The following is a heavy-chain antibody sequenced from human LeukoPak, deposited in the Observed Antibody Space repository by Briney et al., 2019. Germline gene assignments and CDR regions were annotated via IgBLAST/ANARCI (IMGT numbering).Heavy chain of an antibody. D-gene: IGHD3-22*01. CDR2: IYTSGST. Sequence: SETLSLTCTVSGGSISSYYWSWIRQPAGKGLEWIGRIYTSGSTNYNPSLKSRVTMSVDTSKNQFSLKLSSVTAADTAVYYRARVRYYYDSSGYYSQGAFDIWGQGTMVTVSS. CDR3: ARVRYYYDSSGYYSQGAFDI. J-gene: IGHJ3*02. CDR1: GGSISSYY. V-gene: IGHV4-4*07.